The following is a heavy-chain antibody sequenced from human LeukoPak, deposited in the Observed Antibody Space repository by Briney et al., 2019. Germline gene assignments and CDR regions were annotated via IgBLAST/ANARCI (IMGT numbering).Heavy chain of an antibody. Sequence: SETLSLTCAVYGGSFSGYYWSWIRQPPGKGLEWVGEINHSGSTNYNPSLKSRVTISVDTSKNQFSLKLSSVTAADTAVYYCARPRAVTTRGYWFDPWGQVPLVTVSS. D-gene: IGHD4-17*01. V-gene: IGHV4-34*01. CDR1: GGSFSGYY. J-gene: IGHJ5*02. CDR3: ARPRAVTTRGYWFDP. CDR2: INHSGST.